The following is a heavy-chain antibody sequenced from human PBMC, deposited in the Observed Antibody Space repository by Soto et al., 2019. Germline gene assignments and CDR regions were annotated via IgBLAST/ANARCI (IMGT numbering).Heavy chain of an antibody. CDR1: GGSFSGYY. J-gene: IGHJ3*02. CDR2: INHSGST. Sequence: SETLSLTCAVYGGSFSGYYWSWIRQPPGKGLEWIGEINHSGSTNYNPSLKSRVTISADTSKNQFSLKLSSVTDADTAVYFCASQESYYYDSSGFAFDIWGQGTMVTVSS. V-gene: IGHV4-34*01. D-gene: IGHD3-22*01. CDR3: ASQESYYYDSSGFAFDI.